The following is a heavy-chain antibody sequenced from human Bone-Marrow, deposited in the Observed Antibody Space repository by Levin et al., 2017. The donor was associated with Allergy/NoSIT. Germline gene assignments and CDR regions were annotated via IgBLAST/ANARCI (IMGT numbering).Heavy chain of an antibody. Sequence: AGGSLRLSCAASGFTFSSYAMSWVRQAPGKGLEWVSAISGSGGSTYYADSVKGRFTISRDNSKNTLYLQMNSLRAEDTAVYYCAKEGYCSGGSCSTRKSPDYYYDYMDVWGKGTTVTVSS. CDR3: AKEGYCSGGSCSTRKSPDYYYDYMDV. D-gene: IGHD2-15*01. CDR2: ISGSGGST. J-gene: IGHJ6*03. V-gene: IGHV3-23*01. CDR1: GFTFSSYA.